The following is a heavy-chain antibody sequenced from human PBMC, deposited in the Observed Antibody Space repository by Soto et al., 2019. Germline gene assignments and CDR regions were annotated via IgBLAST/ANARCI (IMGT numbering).Heavy chain of an antibody. CDR2: IYTNEIT. CDR3: AREVAVAARSLDY. CDR1: GGSFSSYY. V-gene: IGHV4-4*07. D-gene: IGHD6-6*01. J-gene: IGHJ4*02. Sequence: PSETLSLTCTVSGGSFSSYYWSWIRQPAGKGLEWIGRIYTNEITNYNPSLKSRVTMSVDTSKEQFSLNMTSVTAADTAVYFCAREVAVAARSLDYWGQGTPVTVSS.